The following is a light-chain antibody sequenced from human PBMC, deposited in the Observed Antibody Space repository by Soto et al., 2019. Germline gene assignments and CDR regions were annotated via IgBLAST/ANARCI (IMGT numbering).Light chain of an antibody. CDR2: NNN. CDR1: RSNIGNNA. CDR3: ATWDDSLNARGV. Sequence: QSVLTQTPSASGTPGQTVTISCSGSRSNIGNNAVSWYQQFPVTASNLLIHNNNQRPSGVPDRVSGYKSGNSASLANSGIPSEDEDDYYSATWDDSLNARGVFGGGTKLNVL. V-gene: IGLV1-44*01. J-gene: IGLJ3*02.